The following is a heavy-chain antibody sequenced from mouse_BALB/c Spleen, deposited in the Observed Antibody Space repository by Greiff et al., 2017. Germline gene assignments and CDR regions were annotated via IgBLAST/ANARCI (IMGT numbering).Heavy chain of an antibody. CDR1: GYTFTDYN. CDR3: ARSGRERSYFDY. J-gene: IGHJ2*01. V-gene: IGHV1-18*01. D-gene: IGHD3-1*01. Sequence: EVQLQQSGPELVKPGASVKIPCKASGYTFTDYNMDWVKQSHGKSLEWIGDINPNNGGTNYNQKFKGKATLTVDKSSSTAYMELRSLTSEDTAVYYCARSGRERSYFDYWGQGTTLTVSS. CDR2: INPNNGGT.